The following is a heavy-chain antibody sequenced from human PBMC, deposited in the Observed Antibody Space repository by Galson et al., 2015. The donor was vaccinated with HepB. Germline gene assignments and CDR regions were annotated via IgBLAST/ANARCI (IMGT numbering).Heavy chain of an antibody. CDR1: GFTFSGSA. D-gene: IGHD6-13*01. CDR2: IRSKANSYAT. J-gene: IGHJ6*02. CDR3: TRRGEQQLVDYYYGMDV. Sequence: SLRLSCAASGFTFSGSAMHWVRQASGKGLEWVGRIRSKANSYATAYAASVKGRFTISRDDSKNTAYLQMNSLKTEDTAVYYCTRRGEQQLVDYYYGMDVWGQGTTVTVSS. V-gene: IGHV3-73*01.